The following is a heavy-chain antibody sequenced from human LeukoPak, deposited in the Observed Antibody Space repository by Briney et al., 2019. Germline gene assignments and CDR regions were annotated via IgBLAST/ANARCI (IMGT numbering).Heavy chain of an antibody. V-gene: IGHV4-59*01. CDR3: ARAYRYYGSGSYYNAAYYYYYGMDV. CDR1: GGSISSYY. J-gene: IGHJ6*02. D-gene: IGHD3-10*01. Sequence: SETLSLTCTVSGGSISSYYWSWIRQPPGKRLEWIGYIYYSGSTNYNPSLKSRVTISVDTSKNQFSLKLSSVTAADTAVYYCARAYRYYGSGSYYNAAYYYYYGMDVWGQGTTVTVSS. CDR2: IYYSGST.